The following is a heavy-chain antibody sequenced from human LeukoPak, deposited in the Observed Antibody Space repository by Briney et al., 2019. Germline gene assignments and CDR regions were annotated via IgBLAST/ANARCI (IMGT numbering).Heavy chain of an antibody. Sequence: ASVKVSCKASGYTFTSYDINWVRQATGQGLEWMGWMNPNSGNTGYAQKFQGRVTITRNTSISTAYMELSSLRSEDTAVYYCARGHIVVNDASDIWGQGTMVTVSS. CDR3: ARGHIVVNDASDI. CDR2: MNPNSGNT. V-gene: IGHV1-8*03. J-gene: IGHJ3*02. CDR1: GYTFTSYD. D-gene: IGHD2-15*01.